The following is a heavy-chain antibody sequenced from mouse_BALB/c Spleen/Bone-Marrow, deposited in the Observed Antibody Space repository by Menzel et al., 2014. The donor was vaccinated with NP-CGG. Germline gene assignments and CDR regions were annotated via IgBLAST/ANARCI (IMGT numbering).Heavy chain of an antibody. V-gene: IGHV14-3*02. J-gene: IGHJ2*01. CDR1: GFNIKDTY. CDR2: IDPENGNI. CDR3: TRRGFDF. Sequence: VQLQQSGAELVKPGASVKLSCTASGFNIKDTYIHWVKRRPEQGLEWIGRIDPENGNIKYDPKFQVKATITADTSSNTAYLQLSSLTSEDTAVYYCTRRGFDFWGQGPTLTVSS.